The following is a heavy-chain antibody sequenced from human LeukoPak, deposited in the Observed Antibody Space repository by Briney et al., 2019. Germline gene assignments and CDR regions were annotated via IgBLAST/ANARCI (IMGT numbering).Heavy chain of an antibody. CDR3: TRDRAGTQSWVEFDL. Sequence: GGSLRLSCAASGFSVSSTYMSWVRQAPGKGLQWVSLIYTSGSTFYADSVMGRFTISRDNSKNTLFLQMNSLRAEDSAVYYCTRDRAGTQSWVEFDLWGQGTLVTVSS. V-gene: IGHV3-66*03. D-gene: IGHD3-10*01. J-gene: IGHJ5*02. CDR1: GFSVSSTY. CDR2: IYTSGST.